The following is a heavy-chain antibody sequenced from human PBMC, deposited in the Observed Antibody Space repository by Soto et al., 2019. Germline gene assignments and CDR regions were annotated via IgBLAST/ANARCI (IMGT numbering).Heavy chain of an antibody. Sequence: ASVKVSCKASGYTFSSYAMHWLRQAPGQRLEWMGWINAGYGNTKSSQKFQDRVTISRDTSASTAYMELTSLRSEDTAVYYCARDTGGGTFDFWGQGTLVTVSS. V-gene: IGHV1-3*01. J-gene: IGHJ4*02. CDR2: INAGYGNT. D-gene: IGHD2-8*02. CDR1: GYTFSSYA. CDR3: ARDTGGGTFDF.